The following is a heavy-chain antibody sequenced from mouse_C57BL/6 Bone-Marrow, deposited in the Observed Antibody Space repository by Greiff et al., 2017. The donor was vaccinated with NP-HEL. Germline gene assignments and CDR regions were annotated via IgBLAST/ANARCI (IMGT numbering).Heavy chain of an antibody. CDR2: IHPSSGST. D-gene: IGHD2-5*01. CDR3: AYYYSNYEAY. CDR1: GYTFTSYW. J-gene: IGHJ3*01. Sequence: VQLQQPGAELVKPGASVKLSCKASGYTFTSYWMTWVKQRPGQGLEWIGMIHPSSGSTNYNEKFKSKATLTVDKSSSTAYMQLSSPASEDSAVYYCAYYYSNYEAYWGQGTLVTVSA. V-gene: IGHV1-64*01.